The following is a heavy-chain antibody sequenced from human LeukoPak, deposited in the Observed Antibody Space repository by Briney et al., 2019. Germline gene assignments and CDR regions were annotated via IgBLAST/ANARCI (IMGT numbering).Heavy chain of an antibody. V-gene: IGHV1-8*03. CDR1: GYILTDYY. CDR3: ARARGIITIFGVVIIGSYYYYMDV. CDR2: INPNSGNT. D-gene: IGHD3-3*01. Sequence: ASVKVSCKASGYILTDYYMHWVRQAPGQGLEWMGWINPNSGNTGYAQKFQGRVTITRNTSISTAYMELSSLRSEDTAVYYCARARGIITIFGVVIIGSYYYYMDVWGKGTTVTVSS. J-gene: IGHJ6*03.